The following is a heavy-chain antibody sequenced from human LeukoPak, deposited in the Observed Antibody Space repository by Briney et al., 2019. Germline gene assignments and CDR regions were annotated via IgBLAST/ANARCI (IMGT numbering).Heavy chain of an antibody. Sequence: GGSLRLSCAASGFTFSSYWMSWVRQAPGKGLEWVANIKQDGSEKYYVDSVKGRFTISRDNAKNSLYLQMNSLRAEDTAVYYCARHSRAALTYYYYYYMDVWGKGTTVTVSS. CDR2: IKQDGSEK. J-gene: IGHJ6*03. V-gene: IGHV3-7*01. CDR3: ARHSRAALTYYYYYYMDV. D-gene: IGHD6-6*01. CDR1: GFTFSSYW.